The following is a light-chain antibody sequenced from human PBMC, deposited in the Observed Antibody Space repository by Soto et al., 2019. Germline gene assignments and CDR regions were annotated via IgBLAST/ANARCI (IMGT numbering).Light chain of an antibody. Sequence: EVVMTQSPATLSVSPGERVTLSCRASQSVGSNLAWYQQKPGQAPRLLIYGASTRANGIPARFSGTGSGTEFTLTISSLQSEDFALYYCQQYTKWPRFGPGTKVDIK. J-gene: IGKJ3*01. CDR2: GAS. CDR1: QSVGSN. V-gene: IGKV3-15*01. CDR3: QQYTKWPR.